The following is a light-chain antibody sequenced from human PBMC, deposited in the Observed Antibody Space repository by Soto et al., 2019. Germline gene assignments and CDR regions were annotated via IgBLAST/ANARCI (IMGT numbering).Light chain of an antibody. CDR1: SSDVGGYNY. V-gene: IGLV2-8*01. Sequence: QSALIQPPSASGSPGQSVTISCTGTSSDVGGYNYISWYQQHPGKAPKLMIYEVSKRPSGVPDRFSGSKSGNTASLTVSGLQAEDEADYFCSSYAGSSHYVFGTGTKVTVL. CDR3: SSYAGSSHYV. J-gene: IGLJ1*01. CDR2: EVS.